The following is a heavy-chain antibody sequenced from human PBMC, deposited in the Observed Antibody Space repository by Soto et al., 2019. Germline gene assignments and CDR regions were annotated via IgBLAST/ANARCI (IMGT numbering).Heavy chain of an antibody. CDR2: ISSSSSTI. D-gene: IGHD3-3*02. J-gene: IGHJ4*02. V-gene: IGHV3-48*02. CDR1: GFTFSSYS. Sequence: GGSLRLSCAASGFTFSSYSMNWVRQAPGKGLEWVSYISSSSSTIYYADSVKGRFTISGDNAKNSLYLQMNSMRYEDTPVYYSAIVPICWGQGTLVTVSS. CDR3: AIVPIC.